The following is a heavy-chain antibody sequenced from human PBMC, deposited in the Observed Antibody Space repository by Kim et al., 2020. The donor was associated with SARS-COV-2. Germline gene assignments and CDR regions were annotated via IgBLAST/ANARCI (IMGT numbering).Heavy chain of an antibody. J-gene: IGHJ4*02. CDR1: GFAFSGYG. Sequence: GGSLRLSCAASGFAFSGYGMTWVRQTPGQGLEWVAALTDSGDNTFHADSVKGRFTISRDNSQNTLYLQMHSLRAEDTAIYYCTSVKADYWGQGSLVTVSS. CDR2: LTDSGDNT. V-gene: IGHV3-23*01. CDR3: TSVKADY.